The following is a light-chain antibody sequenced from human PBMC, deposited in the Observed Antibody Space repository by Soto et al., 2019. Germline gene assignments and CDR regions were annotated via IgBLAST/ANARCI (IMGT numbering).Light chain of an antibody. CDR2: GAS. V-gene: IGKV3D-20*02. J-gene: IGKJ1*01. CDR3: QQGSTWPWT. CDR1: QTVSSNY. Sequence: EIVLTQSPGTLSLSPGERATLSCRASQTVSSNYLAWYQQKPGQAPRLLIYGASSRATATPDRFSGSGSGTDFTLTISRLEPEDFAVYYCQQGSTWPWTFGQGTKVEIK.